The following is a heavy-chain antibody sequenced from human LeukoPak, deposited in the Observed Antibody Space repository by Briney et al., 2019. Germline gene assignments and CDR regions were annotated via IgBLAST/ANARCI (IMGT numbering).Heavy chain of an antibody. CDR2: INSDGSTA. D-gene: IGHD3-10*01. Sequence: GGSLRLSCGASGFTFSSYWMHWVRQAPGKGLVWISRINSDGSTASYADSVKGRFTISRDNAKNTLYLQMNSLRAEDTAVYYCARGNYYGQDYWGQGTLVTVSS. J-gene: IGHJ4*02. V-gene: IGHV3-74*01. CDR1: GFTFSSYW. CDR3: ARGNYYGQDY.